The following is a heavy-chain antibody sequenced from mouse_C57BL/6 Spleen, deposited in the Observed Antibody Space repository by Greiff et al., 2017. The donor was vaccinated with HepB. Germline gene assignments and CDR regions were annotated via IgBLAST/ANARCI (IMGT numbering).Heavy chain of an antibody. V-gene: IGHV1-54*01. Sequence: QVQLQQSGAELVRPGTSVKVSCKASGYAFTNYLIEWVKQRPGQGLEWIGVINPGSGGTNYNEKFKGKATLTADKSSSTAYMQLSSLTSEDSAVYFCARWAQASAYWGQGTLVTVSA. D-gene: IGHD3-2*02. CDR1: GYAFTNYL. CDR2: INPGSGGT. CDR3: ARWAQASAY. J-gene: IGHJ3*01.